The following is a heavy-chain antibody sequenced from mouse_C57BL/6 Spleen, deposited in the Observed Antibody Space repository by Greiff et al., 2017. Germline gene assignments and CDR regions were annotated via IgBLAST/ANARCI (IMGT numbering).Heavy chain of an antibody. CDR1: GFTFSSYT. Sequence: EVQRVESGGGLVKPGGSLKLSCAASGFTFSSYTMSWVRQTPGKRLEWVATISGGGGNTYYPDSVKGRFTISRDNAKNTLYLQMSSLRSEDTALYYCARVITTVVAYYFDYWGQGTTLTVSS. V-gene: IGHV5-9*01. CDR3: ARVITTVVAYYFDY. D-gene: IGHD1-1*01. CDR2: ISGGGGNT. J-gene: IGHJ2*01.